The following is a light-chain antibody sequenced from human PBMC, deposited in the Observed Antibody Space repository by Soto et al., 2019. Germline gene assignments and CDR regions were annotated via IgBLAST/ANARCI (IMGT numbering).Light chain of an antibody. J-gene: IGLJ3*02. V-gene: IGLV1-47*02. CDR1: SSNIGTNH. Sequence: QSVLTQPPSASGTPGQRVTISCSGGSSNIGTNHVYWYQHLPGTAPKLLIYSHTLRPSGVPDRFSASKSGTSASLAISGLRSDDEADYYCAAWDDSLSGWVFXGGTKVTVL. CDR2: SHT. CDR3: AAWDDSLSGWV.